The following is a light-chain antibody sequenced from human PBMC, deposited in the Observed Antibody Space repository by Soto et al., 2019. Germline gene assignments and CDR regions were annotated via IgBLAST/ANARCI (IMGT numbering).Light chain of an antibody. CDR2: AAS. CDR1: QSISNY. CDR3: QQYHTSSIT. Sequence: DIQMTQSPSSLSTSVGDRVTITCRASQSISNYLNWYQQKPGKAPNLLIFAASSLQSGVPSRFSGTGSGTEFTLSIDSLQPDDFATYYCQQYHTSSITFGQGTRLEI. V-gene: IGKV1-39*01. J-gene: IGKJ5*01.